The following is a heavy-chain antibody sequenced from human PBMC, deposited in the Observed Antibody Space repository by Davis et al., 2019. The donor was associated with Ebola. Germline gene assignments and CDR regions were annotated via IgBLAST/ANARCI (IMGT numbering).Heavy chain of an antibody. CDR3: AKVVEMATIVDY. CDR1: GLPFSSYA. V-gene: IGHV3-23*01. J-gene: IGHJ4*02. Sequence: PGGSLRLSCAASGLPFSSYAMTWSRQPPGKGLEWVSGISGIGGSTYYAASVKGRYTISRDNSKNTLYLQMNSLRAEETAVYYCAKVVEMATIVDYWGQGTLVTVSS. D-gene: IGHD5-24*01. CDR2: ISGIGGST.